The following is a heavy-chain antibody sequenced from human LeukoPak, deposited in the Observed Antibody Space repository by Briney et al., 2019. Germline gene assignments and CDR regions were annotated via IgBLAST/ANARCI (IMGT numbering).Heavy chain of an antibody. D-gene: IGHD3-16*01. Sequence: PGRSLRLSCEASGFTFSSYGMHWVRQAPGKGLEWVAVISYDGSNKYYADSVKGRFTISRDNAKNSLYLQMNSLRAEDTAVYYCARDWGYYYYYGMDVWGQGTTVTVSS. CDR3: ARDWGYYYYYGMDV. V-gene: IGHV3-30*03. CDR2: ISYDGSNK. J-gene: IGHJ6*02. CDR1: GFTFSSYG.